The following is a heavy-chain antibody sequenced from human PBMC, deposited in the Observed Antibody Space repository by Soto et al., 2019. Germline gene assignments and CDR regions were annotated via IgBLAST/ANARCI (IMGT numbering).Heavy chain of an antibody. CDR3: VRENMGEMTTMSTDNWVDP. V-gene: IGHV1-69*01. Sequence: QVQLVQSGAEVKKPGSSVKVSCKASGGTFNNHAINWVRQAPGQGLEWMGGIIPSFGTSNYAQKFQGRGTIHADEWTRTAHMERSRRRSVATAVYYCVRENMGEMTTMSTDNWVDPWAQAHGVHVSS. CDR1: GGTFNNHA. CDR2: IIPSFGTS. D-gene: IGHD4-4*01. J-gene: IGHJ5*02.